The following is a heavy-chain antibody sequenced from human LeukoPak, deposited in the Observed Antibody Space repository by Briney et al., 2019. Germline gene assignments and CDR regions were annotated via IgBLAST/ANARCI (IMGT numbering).Heavy chain of an antibody. J-gene: IGHJ4*02. CDR1: GGSFSGYY. Sequence: PSETLSLTCAVYGGSFSGYYWGWIRQPPGKGLEWIGEINEGGSTNDNPSLESRISISVDTSKNQVSLTLTSLTAADTAVYYCARAPVGYSFGYRGTHFDYWGQGILVTVSS. CDR2: INEGGST. CDR3: ARAPVGYSFGYRGTHFDY. D-gene: IGHD5-18*01. V-gene: IGHV4-34*01.